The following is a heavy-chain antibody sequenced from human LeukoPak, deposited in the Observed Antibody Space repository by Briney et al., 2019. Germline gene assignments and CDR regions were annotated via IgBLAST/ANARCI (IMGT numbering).Heavy chain of an antibody. CDR1: GFTFSSYA. CDR3: AKDSEVLWFGELNYGMDV. Sequence: GGSLGLSCAASGFTFSSYAMSWVRQAPGKGLEWVSAISGSGGSTYYADSVKGRFTISRDNSKNTLYLQMNSLRAEDTAVYYCAKDSEVLWFGELNYGMDVWGQGTTVTVSS. D-gene: IGHD3-10*01. CDR2: ISGSGGST. V-gene: IGHV3-23*01. J-gene: IGHJ6*02.